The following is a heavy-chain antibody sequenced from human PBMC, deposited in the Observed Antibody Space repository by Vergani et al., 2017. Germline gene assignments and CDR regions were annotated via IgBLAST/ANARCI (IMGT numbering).Heavy chain of an antibody. V-gene: IGHV5-10-1*01. CDR1: GYSFTSYW. D-gene: IGHD3-10*01. CDR3: ARHNWWYYGSGSYYNVGYYYGMDV. CDR2: IDPSDSYT. J-gene: IGHJ6*02. Sequence: EVQLVQSGAEVKKPGESLRISCKGSGYSFTSYWISWVRQMPGKGLEWMGRIDPSDSYTNYSPSFQGHVTISADKSISTAYLQWSSLKASDTAMYYCARHNWWYYGSGSYYNVGYYYGMDVWGQGTTVTVSS.